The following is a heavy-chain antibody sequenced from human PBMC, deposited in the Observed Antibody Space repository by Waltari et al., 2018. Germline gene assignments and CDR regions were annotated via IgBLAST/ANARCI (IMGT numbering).Heavy chain of an antibody. CDR3: ARGTVAGKDF. CDR2: IFPKNGGT. Sequence: QVQLEQSGTEVIKPGASVKVSCKASGYTFTDKYLHWVRQAPGQGLEWSGWIFPKNGGTVYAQKFQGRVTMTSDTSIKTIYMELNWLTSDDTAVYYCARGTVAGKDFWGQGTLVTVSS. V-gene: IGHV1-2*02. D-gene: IGHD6-19*01. J-gene: IGHJ4*02. CDR1: GYTFTDKY.